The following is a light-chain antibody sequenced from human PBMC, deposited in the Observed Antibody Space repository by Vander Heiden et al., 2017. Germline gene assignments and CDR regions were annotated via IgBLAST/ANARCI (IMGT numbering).Light chain of an antibody. CDR3: SSYTGDNTVL. CDR1: SSNY. V-gene: IGLV2-14*01. CDR2: DVA. J-gene: IGLJ2*01. Sequence: QSALTQPASVSGSPGQSITIPCTGTSSNYVSWYQQHPGKVPKLMIYDVAGRPSGVSNRFSGSKSGNTASLTISGLQADDEADYYCSSYTGDNTVLFGGGTKLTVL.